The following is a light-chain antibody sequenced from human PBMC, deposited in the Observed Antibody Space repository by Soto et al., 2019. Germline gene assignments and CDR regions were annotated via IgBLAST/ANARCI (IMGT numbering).Light chain of an antibody. CDR2: AAA. CDR3: KQLHSYPPFS. J-gene: IGKJ3*01. V-gene: IGKV1-9*01. CDR1: QGMSSY. Sequence: DIQMTQSPSLMSASGGDRATITCRASQGMSSYLARYQQKPGKAPKLLIYAAATWPSGVPSRFSCSGSGTGFTLSISGLQPEDFATYYCKQLHSYPPFSFSTWNKVAIK.